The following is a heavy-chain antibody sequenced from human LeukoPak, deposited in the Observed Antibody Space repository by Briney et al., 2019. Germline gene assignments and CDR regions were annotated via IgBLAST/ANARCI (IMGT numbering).Heavy chain of an antibody. J-gene: IGHJ5*02. V-gene: IGHV1-69*05. D-gene: IGHD2-2*02. CDR3: ARAPYCSSTNCYNYWFDP. Sequence: SVKVSCKASGVTFSSSAISWVRQAPGQGLEWMGGIIPIFGTANYAQKFQGRVTITTDESTSTAYMELSSLRSEDTAVYYFARAPYCSSTNCYNYWFDPWGQGTLVTVSS. CDR1: GVTFSSSA. CDR2: IIPIFGTA.